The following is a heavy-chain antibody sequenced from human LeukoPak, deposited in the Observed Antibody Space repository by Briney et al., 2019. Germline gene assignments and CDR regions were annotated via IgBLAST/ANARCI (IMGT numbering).Heavy chain of an antibody. V-gene: IGHV5-51*01. CDR3: ARYVAVAGIPFDY. D-gene: IGHD6-19*01. Sequence: GESLKISCKGSGYSFISYWIGWVRQMPGKGLEWMGIIYPGDSDTRYSPSFQGQVTISADKSISTAYLQWSSLKASDTAMYYCARYVAVAGIPFDYWGQGTLVTVSS. CDR2: IYPGDSDT. J-gene: IGHJ4*02. CDR1: GYSFISYW.